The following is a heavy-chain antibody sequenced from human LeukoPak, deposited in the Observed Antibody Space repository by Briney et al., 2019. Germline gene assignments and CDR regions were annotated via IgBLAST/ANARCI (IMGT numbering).Heavy chain of an antibody. J-gene: IGHJ4*02. D-gene: IGHD2-15*01. V-gene: IGHV3-23*01. CDR3: AKGRGGSCYSGLDS. CDR1: GFTFSIYA. CDR2: ICGGGDTT. Sequence: GGSLRLSCAASGFTFSIYAMSWVRLAPGNGLEWVSSICGGGDTTYYADSVKGRFTISRDTSKNTLYLQMDGLRAEDMATYYWAKGRGGSCYSGLDSWGQGTLVTVSS.